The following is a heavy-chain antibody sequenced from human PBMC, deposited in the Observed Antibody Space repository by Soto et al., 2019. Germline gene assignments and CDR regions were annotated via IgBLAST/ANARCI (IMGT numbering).Heavy chain of an antibody. CDR2: ISAYNGNS. CDR1: GYTFTSYG. V-gene: IGHV1-18*01. D-gene: IGHD3-10*01. CDR3: ARGLGLLWFENFDY. J-gene: IGHJ4*02. Sequence: ASVKVSCKASGYTFTSYGISWVRQAPGQGLEWMGWISAYNGNSNYAQKLQGRVTMTTDTSTGTAYMELRSLRSDDTAVYYCARGLGLLWFENFDYWGQGTLVTVSS.